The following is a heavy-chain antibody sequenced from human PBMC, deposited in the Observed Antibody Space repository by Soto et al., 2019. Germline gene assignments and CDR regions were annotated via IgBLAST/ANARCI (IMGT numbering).Heavy chain of an antibody. CDR1: GFTFSSYA. Sequence: EVQLLESGGGLVQPGGSLRLSCAASGFTFSSYAMSWVRQAPGKAREWVSAISGSGGSTYYADSVKGRFTISRDNSKNTLYLQMNSLRAEDTAVYYCAKASGGTDCSGGSCYSGYWGQGTLVTVSS. J-gene: IGHJ4*02. CDR2: ISGSGGST. V-gene: IGHV3-23*01. D-gene: IGHD2-15*01. CDR3: AKASGGTDCSGGSCYSGY.